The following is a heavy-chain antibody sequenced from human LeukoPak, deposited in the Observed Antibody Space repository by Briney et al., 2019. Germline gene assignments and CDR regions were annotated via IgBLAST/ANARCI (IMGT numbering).Heavy chain of an antibody. V-gene: IGHV3-74*01. Sequence: PGGSLRLSCAASGFTFSRYWMHWVRQAPGEGLVWVSRIKTDGSSTSYADSVQGRFTISRDNGMNTLYLQMNSLRAEDTAVYYCARDPFGESTYWGQGILVTVSS. J-gene: IGHJ4*02. D-gene: IGHD3-10*01. CDR2: IKTDGSST. CDR1: GFTFSRYW. CDR3: ARDPFGESTY.